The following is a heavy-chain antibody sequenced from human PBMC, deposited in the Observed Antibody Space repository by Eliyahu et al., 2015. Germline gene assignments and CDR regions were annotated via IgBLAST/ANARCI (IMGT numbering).Heavy chain of an antibody. V-gene: IGHV4-39*02. CDR1: GGSIXSSSYY. CDR3: AREDYGGNSGAFDI. Sequence: QLQLQESGPGLVKPSETLSLTCTXSGGSIXSSSYYWGWIRQPPGKGLEWIGSIYYSGSTYYNPSLKSRVTISVDTSKNQFSLKLSSVTAADTAVYYCAREDYGGNSGAFDIWGQGTMVTVSS. J-gene: IGHJ3*02. D-gene: IGHD4-23*01. CDR2: IYYSGST.